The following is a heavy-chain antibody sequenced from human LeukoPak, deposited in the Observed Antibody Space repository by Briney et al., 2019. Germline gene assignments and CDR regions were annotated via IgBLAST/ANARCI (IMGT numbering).Heavy chain of an antibody. D-gene: IGHD3-9*01. CDR1: GDSISSGDYY. V-gene: IGHV4-61*02. J-gene: IGHJ5*02. CDR3: ARAYMRYFDWSTYNWFDP. Sequence: SQTLSLTCTVSGDSISSGDYYWSWIRQPAGKGLEWIGRISSSGSTNYNPSLKSRVTISVDTSKNQFSLKLSSVTAADTAVYYCARAYMRYFDWSTYNWFDPWGQGTLVTVSS. CDR2: ISSSGST.